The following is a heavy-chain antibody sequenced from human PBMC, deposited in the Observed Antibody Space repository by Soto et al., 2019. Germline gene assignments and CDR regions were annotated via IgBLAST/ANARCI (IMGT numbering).Heavy chain of an antibody. Sequence: KSSETLSLTCAVYGGSFSGYYWSWIRQPPGKGLEWIGEINHSGRTNYNPSLKSRVTISVDTSKNQFSLKLSSVTAADTAVYYCARYRGSGSYYFDYWGQGTLVTVSS. CDR3: ARYRGSGSYYFDY. CDR2: INHSGRT. J-gene: IGHJ4*02. D-gene: IGHD3-10*01. V-gene: IGHV4-34*01. CDR1: GGSFSGYY.